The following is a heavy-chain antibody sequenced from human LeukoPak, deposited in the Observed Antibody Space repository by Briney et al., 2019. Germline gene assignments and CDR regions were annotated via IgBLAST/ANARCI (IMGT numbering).Heavy chain of an antibody. Sequence: PSETLSLTCAVSGGSMSSGGYSWSWIRQPPGKGLEWIGYIYHSGSTYYNPSLKSRVTISIDRSKNQFSLKLSSVTAADTAVYYCARDSVVVVAATTQTPHYYYYGMDVWGQGTTVTVSS. D-gene: IGHD2-15*01. V-gene: IGHV4-30-2*01. CDR3: ARDSVVVVAATTQTPHYYYYGMDV. CDR2: IYHSGST. CDR1: GGSMSSGGYS. J-gene: IGHJ6*02.